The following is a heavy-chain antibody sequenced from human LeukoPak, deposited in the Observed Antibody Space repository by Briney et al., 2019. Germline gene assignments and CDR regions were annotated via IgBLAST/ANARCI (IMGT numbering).Heavy chain of an antibody. CDR2: IIPIFGTA. V-gene: IGHV1-69*13. CDR3: TTRACHAGGCSSSFYYYYGLHF. D-gene: IGHD3-16*01. J-gene: IGHJ4*02. Sequence: SVKVSCKASGNSISNYAVSWVRQAPGQGFEWMGGIIPIFGTADYAQKFQGRVTITADQSTSTTYMALSSLKSEDTATYYCTTRACHAGGCSSSFYYYYGLHFWGQGTLVTVSS. CDR1: GNSISNYA.